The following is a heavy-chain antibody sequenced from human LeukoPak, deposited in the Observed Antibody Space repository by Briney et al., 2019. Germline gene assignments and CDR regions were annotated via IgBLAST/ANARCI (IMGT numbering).Heavy chain of an antibody. CDR3: AQSLGSSNWIGNWFDP. D-gene: IGHD6-13*01. J-gene: IGHJ5*02. CDR2: IYYTGRT. Sequence: SETLSLTCTVSGGSISSSSHSWGWIRQPPGKGLEWTGSIYYTGRTYYNPSLKGRVTISVDTSKNQFSLKLSSVTAADTAVYYCAQSLGSSNWIGNWFDPWGQGTLDTVSS. CDR1: GGSISSSSHS. V-gene: IGHV4-39*01.